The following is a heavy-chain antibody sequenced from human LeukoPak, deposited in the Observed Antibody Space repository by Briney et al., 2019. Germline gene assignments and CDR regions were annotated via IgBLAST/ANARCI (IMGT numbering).Heavy chain of an antibody. V-gene: IGHV1-8*03. CDR3: ARVPRYYYMDV. CDR1: GYTFTSYD. Sequence: GASVKVSCKASGYTFTSYDINWVRQATGQGLEWMGWMNPNSGNTGYAQKFQGGVTITRNTSISTAYMELSSLRSEDTAVYYCARVPRYYYMDVWGKGTTVTVSS. CDR2: MNPNSGNT. J-gene: IGHJ6*03.